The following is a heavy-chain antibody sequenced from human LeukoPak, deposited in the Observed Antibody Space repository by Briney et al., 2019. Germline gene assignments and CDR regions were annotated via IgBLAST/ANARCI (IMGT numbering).Heavy chain of an antibody. D-gene: IGHD2-2*01. CDR2: ISSSSSTI. Sequence: PGGSLRLSCAASGFTFSSYGVNWVRQAPGKGLEWVSYISSSSSTIYYADSVKGRFTIFRDNAKNSLYLQMNSLRAEDTAVYYCARDSLVVPAATYYYYMDVWGKGTTVTVSS. V-gene: IGHV3-48*01. CDR3: ARDSLVVPAATYYYYMDV. J-gene: IGHJ6*03. CDR1: GFTFSSYG.